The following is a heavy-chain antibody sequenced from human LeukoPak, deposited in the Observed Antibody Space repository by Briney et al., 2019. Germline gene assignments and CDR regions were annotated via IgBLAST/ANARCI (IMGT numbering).Heavy chain of an antibody. J-gene: IGHJ3*02. CDR1: AFTFTSYG. CDR2: IRYDGNNK. CDR3: AKSGRAAIVSFDI. D-gene: IGHD2-2*02. V-gene: IGHV3-30*02. Sequence: QPGGSLRLSCAASAFTFTSYGLHWVRQAPGKGLEWVAFIRYDGNNKYYADSVKGRFLISRDNSKNTLYLQMNSLRVEDTAVYYCAKSGRAAIVSFDIWGQGTMVTVSS.